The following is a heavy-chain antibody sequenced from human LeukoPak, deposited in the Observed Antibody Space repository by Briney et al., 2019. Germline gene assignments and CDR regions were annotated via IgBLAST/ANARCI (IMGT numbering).Heavy chain of an antibody. J-gene: IGHJ4*02. CDR3: ARDSDDYGDSFDF. Sequence: GGSLRLSCVASGFTFSDYYMSWIRQAPGKGLECVSYISSSGSTIYYADSVKGRFTISRDNAKNSLYLQMNSLRAEDTAVYYCARDSDDYGDSFDFWGQGTLVTVSS. D-gene: IGHD4-17*01. CDR2: ISSSGSTI. V-gene: IGHV3-11*01. CDR1: GFTFSDYY.